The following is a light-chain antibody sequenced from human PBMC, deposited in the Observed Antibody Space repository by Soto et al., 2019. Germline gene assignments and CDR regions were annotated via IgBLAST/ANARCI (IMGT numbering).Light chain of an antibody. Sequence: DIQMTQSPSSLSASVGDRVTITCRASQGISNYLAWYQHKPGKVPNLLIYAASTLQSGVPSRFIGSGSRTDFTLNISIIQPKDVATYYCQKSNSAAIIFGPETNVDIK. CDR2: AAS. CDR1: QGISNY. J-gene: IGKJ3*01. V-gene: IGKV1-27*01. CDR3: QKSNSAAII.